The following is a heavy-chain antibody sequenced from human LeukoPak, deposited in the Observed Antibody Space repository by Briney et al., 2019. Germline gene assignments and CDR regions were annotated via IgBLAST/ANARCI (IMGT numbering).Heavy chain of an antibody. CDR2: ISYDGSNK. Sequence: GGSLRLSCAASGFTFSGYPIHWVRQAPGKGLEWVAVISYDGSNKYYADSVKGRFTISRDNSKNTLYLQMNSLRAEDTAVYYCARESVTVVAATWVSWFDPWGQGTLVTVSS. CDR1: GFTFSGYP. V-gene: IGHV3-30-3*01. J-gene: IGHJ5*02. D-gene: IGHD2-15*01. CDR3: ARESVTVVAATWVSWFDP.